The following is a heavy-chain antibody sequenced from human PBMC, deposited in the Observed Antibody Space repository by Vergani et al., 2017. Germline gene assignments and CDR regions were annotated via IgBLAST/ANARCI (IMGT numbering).Heavy chain of an antibody. D-gene: IGHD6-6*01. J-gene: IGHJ5*02. CDR2: ISGSGGST. Sequence: EVQLLESGGGLVQPGGSLRLSCAASGFTFSSYAMSWVRQAPGKGLEWVSAISGSGGSTYYADSVKGRFTISRDNSKNTLYLQMNSLRAEDTAVYYCARIKNIVYSISSVNWFDPWDQGTLVTVSS. CDR1: GFTFSSYA. V-gene: IGHV3-23*01. CDR3: ARIKNIVYSISSVNWFDP.